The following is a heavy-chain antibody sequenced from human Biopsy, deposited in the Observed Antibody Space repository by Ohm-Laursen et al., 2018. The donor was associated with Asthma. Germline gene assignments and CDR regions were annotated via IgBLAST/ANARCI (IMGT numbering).Heavy chain of an antibody. CDR2: INPPTGDT. J-gene: IGHJ4*02. CDR1: GYTFTGYY. Sequence: ASVKVSCKASGYTFTGYYMHWVRQAPGQGLEWVGIINPPTGDTSYAQKFLGRVTVTRDTSTSTVYMELSSLRSEDTAVYYCALSQFDYWGQGTLLTVSS. CDR3: ALSQFDY. V-gene: IGHV1-46*01.